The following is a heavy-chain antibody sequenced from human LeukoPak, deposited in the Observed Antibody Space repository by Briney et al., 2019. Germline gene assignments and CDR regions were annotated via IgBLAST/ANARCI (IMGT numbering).Heavy chain of an antibody. CDR3: ATSPYYDFWSGYSPDYYYYYMDV. J-gene: IGHJ6*03. CDR1: GGTFSSYA. Sequence: ASVKVSCEASGGTFSSYAISRVRQAPGQGLEWMGGIIPIFGTANYAQKFQGRVTITADESTSTAYMELSSLRSEDTAVYYCATSPYYDFWSGYSPDYYYYYMDVWGKGTTVTVSS. D-gene: IGHD3-3*01. CDR2: IIPIFGTA. V-gene: IGHV1-69*13.